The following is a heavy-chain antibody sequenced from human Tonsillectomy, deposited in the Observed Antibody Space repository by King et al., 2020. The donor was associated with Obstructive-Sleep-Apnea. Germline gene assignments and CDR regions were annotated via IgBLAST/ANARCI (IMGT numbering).Heavy chain of an antibody. CDR3: ARGSSRSFDI. Sequence: LVQSGAEVKKPGASVKVSCKASGYTFSSAEIHWVRQAPGQGLEWMGWMNPNSGNTVYVQKFQGRVTMTRNPTINTAYMELSSLRSTDTAVYFCARGSSRSFDIWGQGTLATVSS. D-gene: IGHD6-13*01. V-gene: IGHV1-8*01. CDR2: MNPNSGNT. CDR1: GYTFSSAE. J-gene: IGHJ4*02.